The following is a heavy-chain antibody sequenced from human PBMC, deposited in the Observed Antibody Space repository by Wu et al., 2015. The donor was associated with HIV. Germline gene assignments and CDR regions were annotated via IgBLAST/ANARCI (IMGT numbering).Heavy chain of an antibody. D-gene: IGHD2-2*01. Sequence: QVQLVQSGAEVKKPGASVKVSCKASGFTFSNYGVSWVRQAPGQGLEWMGWISAYNGNTNYAQNLQGRVTMTTDTSTSTAYMELRSLRSDDTAVYYCARVASYCTSTSCHDYWGQGTLVTVSS. V-gene: IGHV1-18*01. CDR2: ISAYNGNT. CDR1: GFTFSNYG. J-gene: IGHJ4*02. CDR3: ARVASYCTSTSCHDY.